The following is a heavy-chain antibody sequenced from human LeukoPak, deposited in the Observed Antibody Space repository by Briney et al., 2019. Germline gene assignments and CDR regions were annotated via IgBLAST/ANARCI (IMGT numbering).Heavy chain of an antibody. J-gene: IGHJ5*02. V-gene: IGHV3-23*01. Sequence: PGGSLRLSCTASGFTLSSYEMSWIRQAPGKGLEWVSSIDYSGGSTHYADSVMGRFTISRDNSKNTLYLQMNSLRAEDTAVYYCATSGGSYWSWGQGTLVTVSS. CDR1: GFTLSSYE. D-gene: IGHD1-26*01. CDR2: IDYSGGST. CDR3: ATSGGSYWS.